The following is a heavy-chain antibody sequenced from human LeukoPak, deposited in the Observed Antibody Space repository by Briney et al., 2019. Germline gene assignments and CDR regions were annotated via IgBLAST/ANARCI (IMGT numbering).Heavy chain of an antibody. CDR1: GGSISSYY. Sequence: SETLSLTCTVSGGSISSYYWSWIRQPPGKGLEWIGYIYYSGSTNYNPSLKSRVTISVDTSKNQFSLKLSSVTAADTAVYYCARDRGSGYYTPITPYNWFDPWGQGTLVTVSS. CDR2: IYYSGST. CDR3: ARDRGSGYYTPITPYNWFDP. V-gene: IGHV4-59*01. J-gene: IGHJ5*02. D-gene: IGHD3-3*01.